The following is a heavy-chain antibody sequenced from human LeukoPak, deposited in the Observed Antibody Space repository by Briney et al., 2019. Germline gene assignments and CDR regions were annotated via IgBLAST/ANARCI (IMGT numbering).Heavy chain of an antibody. D-gene: IGHD3-3*01. CDR1: GFTFSNYG. V-gene: IGHV3-30*18. Sequence: GGSLRLSCVASGFTFSNYGLHWVRQSPGKGLEWVAVISYDGSKKNYADSVTGRFTISRDNSKNTLYLQMNSLRGEDTAVYYCAKDLRPYDFWSGCLDVWGKGTTVTVSS. CDR3: AKDLRPYDFWSGCLDV. CDR2: ISYDGSKK. J-gene: IGHJ6*04.